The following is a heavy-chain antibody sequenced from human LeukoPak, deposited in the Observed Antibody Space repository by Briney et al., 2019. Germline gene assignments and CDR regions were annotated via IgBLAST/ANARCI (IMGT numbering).Heavy chain of an antibody. D-gene: IGHD1-26*01. Sequence: ASVKVSCKASGGTFSSYAISWVRQAPGQGLEWMGGIIPIFGTANYAQKFQGRVTITADESTSTAYMELSSLRSEDTAVYYCARRKYSGSSNYYYYYMDVWGKGTTVIVSS. CDR2: IIPIFGTA. CDR3: ARRKYSGSSNYYYYYMDV. J-gene: IGHJ6*03. CDR1: GGTFSSYA. V-gene: IGHV1-69*13.